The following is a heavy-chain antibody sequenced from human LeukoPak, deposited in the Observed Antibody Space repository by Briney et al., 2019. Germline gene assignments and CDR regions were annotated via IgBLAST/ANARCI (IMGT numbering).Heavy chain of an antibody. Sequence: SETLSLTCAVYGGSFSGYYWSWIRQPPGKGLEWIGEINHSGSTNYNPSLKSRVTISVDTSKNQFSLKLSSVTAADTAVYYCASEAVGMATTPNWFDPWGQGTLVTVSS. CDR1: GGSFSGYY. V-gene: IGHV4-34*01. CDR3: ASEAVGMATTPNWFDP. D-gene: IGHD5-24*01. J-gene: IGHJ5*02. CDR2: INHSGST.